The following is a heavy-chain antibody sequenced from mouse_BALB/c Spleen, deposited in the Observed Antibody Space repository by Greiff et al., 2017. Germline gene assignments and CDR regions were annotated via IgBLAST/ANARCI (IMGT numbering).Heavy chain of an antibody. CDR1: GFTFTDYY. CDR3: ARDIKGPYGNYERGAMDY. D-gene: IGHD2-1*01. V-gene: IGHV7-3*02. Sequence: EVQLVESGGGLVQPGGSLRLSCATSGFTFTDYYMSWVRQPPGKALEWLGFIRNKANGYTTEYSASVKGRFTISRDNSQSILYLQMNTLRAEDSATYYCARDIKGPYGNYERGAMDYWGQGTSVTVSS. CDR2: IRNKANGYTT. J-gene: IGHJ4*01.